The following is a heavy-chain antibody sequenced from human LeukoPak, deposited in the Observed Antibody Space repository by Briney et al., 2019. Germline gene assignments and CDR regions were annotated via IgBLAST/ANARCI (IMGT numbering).Heavy chain of an antibody. CDR1: GSTFSTSS. CDR3: AKGPLLWD. D-gene: IGHD2/OR15-2a*01. CDR2: IYSGGST. Sequence: GGSLRLSCTASGSTFSTSSMNWVRQAPGKGLEWVSVIYSGGSTYYADSVKGRFTISRDNSKNTLYLQMNSLRAEDTAVYYCAKGPLLWDWGQGTLVTVSS. V-gene: IGHV3-66*01. J-gene: IGHJ4*02.